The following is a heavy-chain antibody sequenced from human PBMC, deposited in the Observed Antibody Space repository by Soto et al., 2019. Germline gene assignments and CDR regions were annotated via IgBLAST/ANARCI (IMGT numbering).Heavy chain of an antibody. J-gene: IGHJ4*02. CDR1: GFTFDDYG. Sequence: GGSLRLSCEAYGFTFDDYGMSWVRRAPGKGLEWVSGLNWNGGRTGYADSVKGRFTISRDNAKNSLYLQMNSLRVEDTASYYCARGPGFGSAWIHFDYWGQGTRVTVS. CDR2: LNWNGGRT. V-gene: IGHV3-20*04. CDR3: ARGPGFGSAWIHFDY. D-gene: IGHD6-19*01.